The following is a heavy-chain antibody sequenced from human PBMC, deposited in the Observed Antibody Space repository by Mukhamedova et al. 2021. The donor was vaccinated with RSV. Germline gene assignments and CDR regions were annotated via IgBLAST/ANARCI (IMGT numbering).Heavy chain of an antibody. V-gene: IGHV3-74*01. D-gene: IGHD6-6*01. CDR3: ARVPISVRQID. Sequence: FTISRDNAKNTLYLQMTSLRAEDTAVYYCARVPISVRQIDWGQGTLVTVSS. J-gene: IGHJ4*02.